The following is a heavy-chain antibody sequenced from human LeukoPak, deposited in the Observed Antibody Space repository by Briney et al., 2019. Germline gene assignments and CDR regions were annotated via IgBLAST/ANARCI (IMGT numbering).Heavy chain of an antibody. D-gene: IGHD2-2*01. V-gene: IGHV1-3*01. CDR3: ARDRCSSTSCYLDY. Sequence: ASVTVSCKASGYTFTSYAMHWVRQAPGQRLEWMGWINAGNGNTKYSQKFQGRVTITRDTSASTAYMELSSLRSEDTAVYYCARDRCSSTSCYLDYWGQGTLVTVSS. J-gene: IGHJ4*02. CDR1: GYTFTSYA. CDR2: INAGNGNT.